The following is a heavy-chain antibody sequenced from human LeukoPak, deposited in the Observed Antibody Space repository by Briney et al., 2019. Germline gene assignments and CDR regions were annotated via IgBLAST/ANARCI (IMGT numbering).Heavy chain of an antibody. CDR1: GYTFTDYF. J-gene: IGHJ4*02. CDR2: IDPNTGGT. CDR3: ARYFSGWYSDF. D-gene: IGHD6-19*01. V-gene: IGHV1-2*02. Sequence: GASVKVSCKASGYTFTDYFMHWVRQAPGQGLEWMGWIDPNTGGTKYAQMFQGRVTMTRDRSISTAYMELTRLTSDDTAVYYCARYFSGWYSDFWRQGTLVTVSS.